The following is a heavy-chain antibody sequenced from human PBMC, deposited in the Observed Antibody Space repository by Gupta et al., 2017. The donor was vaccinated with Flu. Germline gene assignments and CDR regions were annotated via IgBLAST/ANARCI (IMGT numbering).Heavy chain of an antibody. CDR3: AKDVSTGLYCSNGVCYYYYFYGMDV. V-gene: IGHV3-9*01. Sequence: EVQLVESGGGLVQPGRSLRLSCAASGFTFDDYAMVWVRQPPGKGLEWVAGISWNSGSTAYADSVKGRFIISRDNAKNSLYLQMNSLRAEDTALYYCAKDVSTGLYCSNGVCYYYYFYGMDVWGQGTTVTVSS. D-gene: IGHD2-8*01. J-gene: IGHJ6*02. CDR1: GFTFDDYA. CDR2: ISWNSGST.